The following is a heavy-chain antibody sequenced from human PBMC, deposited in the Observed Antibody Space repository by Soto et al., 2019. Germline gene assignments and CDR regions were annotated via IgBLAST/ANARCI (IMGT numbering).Heavy chain of an antibody. Sequence: PSETLSLTCAVYGGSFSGYYWSWIRQPPGKGLEWIGEINHSGSTNYNPSLKSRVTISVDTSKNQFSLKLSSVTAADTAVYYCARGRNDFWSGYYSPNYYCDYMDVWGKGTTVTVSS. V-gene: IGHV4-34*01. CDR3: ARGRNDFWSGYYSPNYYCDYMDV. J-gene: IGHJ6*03. CDR2: INHSGST. D-gene: IGHD3-3*01. CDR1: GGSFSGYY.